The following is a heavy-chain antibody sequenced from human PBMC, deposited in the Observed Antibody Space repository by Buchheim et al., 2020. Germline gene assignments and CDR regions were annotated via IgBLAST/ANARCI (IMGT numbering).Heavy chain of an antibody. Sequence: QVQLVESGGGVVQPGRSLRLSCAASGFTFSSYGMHWVRQAPGKGLEWVAVIWYDGSNKYYADSVKGRFTISRDNSKNTLYLQMNSLRAEDTAVYYCARDGAYVGSGSYYVPYGMDVWGQGTT. D-gene: IGHD3-10*01. CDR2: IWYDGSNK. CDR1: GFTFSSYG. CDR3: ARDGAYVGSGSYYVPYGMDV. J-gene: IGHJ6*02. V-gene: IGHV3-33*01.